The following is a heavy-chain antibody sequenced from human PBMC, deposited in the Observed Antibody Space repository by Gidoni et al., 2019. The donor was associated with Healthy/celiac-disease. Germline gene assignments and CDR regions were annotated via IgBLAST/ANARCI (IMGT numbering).Heavy chain of an antibody. CDR1: GGPFSSYA. V-gene: IGHV1-69*01. D-gene: IGHD1-26*01. CDR3: ARNRYSGSYRGPSWGY. J-gene: IGHJ4*02. CDR2: IIPIYGTA. Sequence: QVQLVQSGAEVKKPGSSVKVSCKASGGPFSSYAISWVRQAPGQGLEWMGGIIPIYGTANDGQKFQGRVTITADESTSTAYMELSSLRSEDTAVYYCARNRYSGSYRGPSWGYWGQGTLVTVSS.